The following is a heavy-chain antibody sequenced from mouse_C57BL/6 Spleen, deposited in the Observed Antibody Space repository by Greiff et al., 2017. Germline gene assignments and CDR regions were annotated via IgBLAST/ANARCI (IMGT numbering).Heavy chain of an antibody. CDR3: ARKGESHWYFDV. J-gene: IGHJ1*03. CDR2: ISNLAYSI. CDR1: GFTFSDYG. Sequence: EVQLVESGGGLVQPGGSLKLSCAASGFTFSDYGMAWVRQAPRKGPEWVAFISNLAYSIYYADTVTGRFTISRENAKNTLYLEMSSLRSEDTAMYYCARKGESHWYFDVWGTGTTVTVAS. V-gene: IGHV5-15*01.